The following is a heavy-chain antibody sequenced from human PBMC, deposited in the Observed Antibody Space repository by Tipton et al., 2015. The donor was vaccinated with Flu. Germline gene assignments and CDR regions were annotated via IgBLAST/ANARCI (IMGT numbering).Heavy chain of an antibody. J-gene: IGHJ5*02. CDR2: ILYSGTT. V-gene: IGHV4-31*11. CDR1: DGSVSRTGYH. CDR3: ARRDYSNYVSDPKNWFDP. D-gene: IGHD4-11*01. Sequence: GLVKPSQTLSLTCAVSDGSVSRTGYHWSWIRQHPGKGLEWIGYILYSGTTDYNPSLKSRVIMSLGTSGNQVSLRLTSVTVADTGIYYCARRDYSNYVSDPKNWFDPWGQGTLVTVSS.